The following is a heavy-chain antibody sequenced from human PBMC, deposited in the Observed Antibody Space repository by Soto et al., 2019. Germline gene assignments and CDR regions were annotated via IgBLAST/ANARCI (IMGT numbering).Heavy chain of an antibody. CDR1: GFTVRSYA. CDR3: ARDDRPRRDGYNYLDY. CDR2: ISSDGSNN. Sequence: GGCLRLSFAASGFTVRSYALPCVRQAPGKGLDWVAVISSDGSNNYHADSANGLFTISIDNSKNRLYLQMNSLRAEDTAVYYCARDDRPRRDGYNYLDYWGQGA. D-gene: IGHD5-12*01. J-gene: IGHJ4*02. V-gene: IGHV3-30-3*01.